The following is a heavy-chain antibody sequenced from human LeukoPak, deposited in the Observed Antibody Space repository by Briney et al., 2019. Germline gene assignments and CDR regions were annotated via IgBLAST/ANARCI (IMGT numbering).Heavy chain of an antibody. J-gene: IGHJ4*02. CDR2: INHSGST. Sequence: SETLSLTCAVYGGSFSGYYWSWIRQPPGKGLKWIGEINHSGSTNYNPSLKSRVTISVDTSKNQFSLKLSSVTAADTAVYYCASPPYCSSTSSYADYFDYWGQGTLVTVSS. D-gene: IGHD2-2*01. CDR3: ASPPYCSSTSSYADYFDY. V-gene: IGHV4-34*01. CDR1: GGSFSGYY.